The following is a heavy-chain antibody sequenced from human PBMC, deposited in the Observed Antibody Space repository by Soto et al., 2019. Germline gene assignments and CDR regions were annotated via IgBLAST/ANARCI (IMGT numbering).Heavy chain of an antibody. Sequence: SETLSLTCTVSGGSISSYYWTWIRQPPGKGLEWIGYIYYSGSTNYNPSLKSRVTISVDTSKNQFSLKLSSVTAADTAVYYCARGGLDPFDIWGQGTMVTVSS. CDR1: GGSISSYY. CDR3: ARGGLDPFDI. CDR2: IYYSGST. V-gene: IGHV4-59*01. J-gene: IGHJ3*02.